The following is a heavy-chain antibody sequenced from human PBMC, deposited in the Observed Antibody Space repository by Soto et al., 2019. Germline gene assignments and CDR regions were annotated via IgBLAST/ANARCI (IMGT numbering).Heavy chain of an antibody. CDR3: TRANWYSEY. CDR1: GGSINNHY. V-gene: IGHV4-59*11. D-gene: IGHD7-27*01. CDR2: VYYNGIT. J-gene: IGHJ4*02. Sequence: QVQLQESGPGLVKPSETLSLTCTVSGGSINNHYWSWIRQPPGKGLEWLGYVYYNGITNYNPSLKSRVTMSADTSKYQLSLNLTPLTAADTAIYYCTRANWYSEYWGQGTLVTVSS.